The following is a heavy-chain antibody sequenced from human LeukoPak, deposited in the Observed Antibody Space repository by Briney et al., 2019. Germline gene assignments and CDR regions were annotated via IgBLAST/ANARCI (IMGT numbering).Heavy chain of an antibody. D-gene: IGHD6-19*01. Sequence: GRSLRLSCAASGFTFSSYAMHWVRQAPGKGLEWVAVISYDGSNKYYADSVKGRFTISRDNSKNSLYLQMNSLRAEDTALYYCAKDSAISSGWYGGAFDIWGQGTMVTVSS. CDR1: GFTFSSYA. V-gene: IGHV3-30-3*01. J-gene: IGHJ3*02. CDR3: AKDSAISSGWYGGAFDI. CDR2: ISYDGSNK.